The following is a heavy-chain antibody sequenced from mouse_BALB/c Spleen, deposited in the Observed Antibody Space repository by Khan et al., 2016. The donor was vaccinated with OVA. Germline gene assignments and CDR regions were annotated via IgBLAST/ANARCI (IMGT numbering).Heavy chain of an antibody. CDR1: GYSITSGYY. J-gene: IGHJ3*01. CDR2: MSHGGTF. Sequence: EVQLQESGPGLVKPSQSLSLTCSVTGYSITSGYYWNWIRQFLGNKLEWMCYMSHGGTFHYNPSLKNRISITRDSSKNTSLLKLNSVTTEDTPTYYCARAGRWFDYWGQGTLVTVSA. V-gene: IGHV3-6*02. CDR3: ARAGRWFDY.